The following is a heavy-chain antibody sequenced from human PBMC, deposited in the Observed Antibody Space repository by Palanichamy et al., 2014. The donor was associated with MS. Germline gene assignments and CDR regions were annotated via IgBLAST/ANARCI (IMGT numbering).Heavy chain of an antibody. J-gene: IGHJ4*02. V-gene: IGHV1-18*04. CDR2: IDVYGRT. CDR1: GYRFNDNG. Sequence: QVRLVQSEGEMKKPGASVTVSCKASGYRFNDNGINWVRQAPGQGLEWLGWIDVYGRTKYADKVQDRIVMTTDTSTNTAYMELTSLRSDDTAVYYCARVSSTSGWNYYDYWGQGTLVTVSS. D-gene: IGHD6-19*01. CDR3: ARVSSTSGWNYYDY.